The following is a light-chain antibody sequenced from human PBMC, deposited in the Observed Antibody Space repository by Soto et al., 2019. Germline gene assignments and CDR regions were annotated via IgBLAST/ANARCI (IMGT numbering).Light chain of an antibody. CDR2: GAS. V-gene: IGKV3-15*01. CDR3: QQYNNWLT. J-gene: IGKJ5*01. Sequence: EIVMTQSPATLSVSPGERATLSCRASQSVSSNLAWYQQKPGQAPRLLIYGASTRATGIPARFSGSWYGTEFTLTISSLQYEDFAVYYCQQYNNWLTFGQGTRLEIK. CDR1: QSVSSN.